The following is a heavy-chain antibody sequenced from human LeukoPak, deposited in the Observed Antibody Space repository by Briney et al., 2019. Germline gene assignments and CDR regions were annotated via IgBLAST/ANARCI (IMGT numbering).Heavy chain of an antibody. D-gene: IGHD3-10*01. CDR1: GFTFSNYG. CDR3: AKDHSYYYGSGSYWGY. Sequence: PGGSLRLSCAASGFTFSNYGMHWVRQAPGKGLEWVAFIRYDGSTKHYADSVKGRFTISRDNSKNTLYLQMNSLRAEDTAVYYCAKDHSYYYGSGSYWGYWGQGTLVTVSS. V-gene: IGHV3-30*02. J-gene: IGHJ4*02. CDR2: IRYDGSTK.